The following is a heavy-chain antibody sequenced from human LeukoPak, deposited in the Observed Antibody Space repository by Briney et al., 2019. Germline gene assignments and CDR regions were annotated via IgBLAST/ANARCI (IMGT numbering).Heavy chain of an antibody. V-gene: IGHV4-39*01. CDR1: GGSIDRSTYY. CDR2: IYYSGST. CDR3: ARSYYYGSGSYWFDP. J-gene: IGHJ5*02. Sequence: SETLSLTCAVSGGSIDRSTYYWGWIRQSPAKGLEWIGSIYYSGSTYYNPSLRSRVTISVGTSKNQFSLKLRSVTAADTAVYYCARSYYYGSGSYWFDPWGQGTLVTVSS. D-gene: IGHD3-10*01.